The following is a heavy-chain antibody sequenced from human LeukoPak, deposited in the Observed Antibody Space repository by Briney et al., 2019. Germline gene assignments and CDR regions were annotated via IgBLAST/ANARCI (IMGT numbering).Heavy chain of an antibody. CDR2: IFYSGST. V-gene: IGHV4-39*01. Sequence: SETLSLTXTVSGGSISTSSYYWGWIRQPPGKGLEWIGSIFYSGSTDYNPSLKSRVTISVDTSKNQFSLKLSSVTAADTAVYYCARPGSSSWEYFQHWGQGTLVTVSS. J-gene: IGHJ1*01. CDR3: ARPGSSSWEYFQH. D-gene: IGHD6-13*01. CDR1: GGSISTSSYY.